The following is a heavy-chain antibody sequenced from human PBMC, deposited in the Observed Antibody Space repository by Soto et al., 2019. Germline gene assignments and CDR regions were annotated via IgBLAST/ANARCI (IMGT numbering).Heavy chain of an antibody. D-gene: IGHD2-15*01. CDR1: GFTFSSYA. CDR3: AKVKQEYCSTASCYVFDC. CDR2: ISSSGTT. V-gene: IGHV3-23*01. J-gene: IGHJ4*02. Sequence: GGSLRLSCAASGFTFSSYAMNWVRQAPGKGLEWVSAISSSGTTYYADSVKGRFTISRDNSKNTLYLQMNSLRAEDTALYYCAKVKQEYCSTASCYVFDCWGQGTLVTVSS.